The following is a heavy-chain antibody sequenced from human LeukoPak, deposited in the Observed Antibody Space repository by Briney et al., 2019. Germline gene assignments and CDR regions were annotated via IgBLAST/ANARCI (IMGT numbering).Heavy chain of an antibody. CDR2: INSDGSST. V-gene: IGHV3-74*01. Sequence: PGGSLRLSCAASGFNFDDYGMSWVRQAPGKGLVWVSHINSDGSSTTYADSVKGRFTISRDNAKNTLYLQMNSLRAEDTAVYYCARAGRGLRYFDWLTYDYWGQGTLVTVSS. D-gene: IGHD3-9*01. CDR3: ARAGRGLRYFDWLTYDY. J-gene: IGHJ4*02. CDR1: GFNFDDYG.